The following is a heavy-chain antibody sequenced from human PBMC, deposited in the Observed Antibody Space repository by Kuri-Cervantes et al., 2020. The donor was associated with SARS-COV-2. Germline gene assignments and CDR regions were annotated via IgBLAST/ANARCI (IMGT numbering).Heavy chain of an antibody. CDR1: GGSFSGYY. V-gene: IGHV4-34*01. J-gene: IGHJ4*02. CDR2: INHSGST. CDR3: ARLSELTPDY. Sequence: ESLKISCAVYGGSFSGYYWSWIRQPPGKGLEWIGEINHSGSTNYNPSLKSRVTISVDTSKNQFSLKLSSVTAADTAVYYCARLSELTPDYWGQGTRVTVSS. D-gene: IGHD3-10*01.